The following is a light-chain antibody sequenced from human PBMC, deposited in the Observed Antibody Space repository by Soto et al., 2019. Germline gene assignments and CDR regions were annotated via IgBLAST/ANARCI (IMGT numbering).Light chain of an antibody. J-gene: IGLJ3*02. Sequence: QSALTQPASVSESPGQSITISCTGTSSDVGDYKYVSWYQQHPGKAPKLMIYDVSNRPSGVSNRFSGSKSGNTASLTISGLQAEDEADYYCSSYTSSSTLWVFGGGTKLTVL. CDR1: SSDVGDYKY. CDR3: SSYTSSSTLWV. V-gene: IGLV2-14*01. CDR2: DVS.